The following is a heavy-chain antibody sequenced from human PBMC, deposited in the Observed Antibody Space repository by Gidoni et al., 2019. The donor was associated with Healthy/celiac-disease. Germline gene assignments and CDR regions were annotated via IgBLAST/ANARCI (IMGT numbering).Heavy chain of an antibody. V-gene: IGHV3-48*01. CDR3: ARVTIFGVVIGPPYYGMDV. J-gene: IGHJ6*02. CDR2: ISSSSSTI. CDR1: GFTFSSYS. Sequence: EVQLVESGGGLVQPGGSLRLSCAASGFTFSSYSMNWVRQAPGKGLEWVSYISSSSSTIYYADSVKGRFTISRDNAKNSLYLQMNSLRAEDTAVYYCARVTIFGVVIGPPYYGMDVWGQGTTVTVSS. D-gene: IGHD3-3*01.